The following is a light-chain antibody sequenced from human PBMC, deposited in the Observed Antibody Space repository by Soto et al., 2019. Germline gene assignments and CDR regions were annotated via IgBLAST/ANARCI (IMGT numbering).Light chain of an antibody. CDR2: DNS. CDR3: GTWDSSLSVWM. J-gene: IGLJ3*02. CDR1: SSNVGNNY. V-gene: IGLV1-51*01. Sequence: QSVLTQPPSVSAAPGQKVTISCSGSSSNVGNNYVSWYQQLPGTAPKVLLYDNSKRPSGIPGRFSGSKSGTSATLGITGLQTGDEADYYCGTWDSSLSVWMFGGGTKLTV.